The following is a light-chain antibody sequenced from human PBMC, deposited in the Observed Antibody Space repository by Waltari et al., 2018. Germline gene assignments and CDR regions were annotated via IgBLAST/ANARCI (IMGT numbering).Light chain of an antibody. CDR2: GAS. J-gene: IGKJ4*01. CDR3: QPAYSFPFT. V-gene: IGKV1D-12*01. CDR1: QGISIW. Sequence: DIQMTQSPSSVSASVGDTVTITCRASQGISIWLAWYQQRSGRAPKLLIHGASSVQSGGPSRFIGSGSETDFTLTITSLQPEDCATYYCQPAYSFPFTVGGGTRVEI.